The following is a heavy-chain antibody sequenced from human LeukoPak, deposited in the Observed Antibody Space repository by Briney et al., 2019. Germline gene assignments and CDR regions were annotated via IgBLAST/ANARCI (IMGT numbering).Heavy chain of an antibody. D-gene: IGHD3-22*01. V-gene: IGHV3-30*03. J-gene: IGHJ4*02. CDR1: GFTFSSYG. CDR2: ISYDGSNK. Sequence: PGGSLRLSCAASGFTFSSYGMHWVRQAPGKGLEWVAVISYDGSNKYYADSVKGRFTISRDNSKNTLYLQMNSLRAEDTAVYYCARDEYYYDSSGYRCFDYWGQGTLVTVSS. CDR3: ARDEYYYDSSGYRCFDY.